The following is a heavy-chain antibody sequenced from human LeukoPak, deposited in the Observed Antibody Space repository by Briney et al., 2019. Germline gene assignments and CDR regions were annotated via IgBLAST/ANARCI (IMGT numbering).Heavy chain of an antibody. V-gene: IGHV4-38-2*01. Sequence: SETLSLTCAVSGYSISSGYYWGWIRQPPGKGLEWIGSIYHSGSTYYNPSLKSRVTITVDTSKNQFSLKLSSVTAADTAVYYCASAVVPAAAFDIWGQGTMVTVSS. J-gene: IGHJ3*02. CDR2: IYHSGST. CDR1: GYSISSGYY. CDR3: ASAVVPAAAFDI. D-gene: IGHD2-2*01.